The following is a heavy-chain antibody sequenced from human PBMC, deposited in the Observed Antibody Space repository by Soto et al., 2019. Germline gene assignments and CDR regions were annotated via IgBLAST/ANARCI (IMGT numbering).Heavy chain of an antibody. CDR3: ARGGNGSGWYWWFDP. V-gene: IGHV4-34*01. CDR2: INHSGST. D-gene: IGHD6-19*01. J-gene: IGHJ5*01. CDR1: GGSLSGYY. Sequence: SETLSLACAVFGGSLSGYYWSWIRQPPWKGLEWIGEINHSGSTNYNPSPKSRATISVDTSKNQFSLKLSSVTAADTAVYYCARGGNGSGWYWWFDPWGQGTLVTVSS.